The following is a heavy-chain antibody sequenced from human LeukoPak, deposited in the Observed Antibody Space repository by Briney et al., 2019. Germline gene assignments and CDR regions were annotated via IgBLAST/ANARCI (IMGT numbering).Heavy chain of an antibody. CDR1: NGSITTNSYY. D-gene: IGHD1-26*01. Sequence: SETLSLTCTVSNGSITTNSYYWGWIRQPPGKGLEWIGTIFHSGSTYYNPSHKSRVTITVDTSKNQFSLNLNSVTSADTAVYYCARPWGVGAPFDPWGPGTLVTVSS. J-gene: IGHJ5*02. CDR3: ARPWGVGAPFDP. V-gene: IGHV4-39*01. CDR2: IFHSGST.